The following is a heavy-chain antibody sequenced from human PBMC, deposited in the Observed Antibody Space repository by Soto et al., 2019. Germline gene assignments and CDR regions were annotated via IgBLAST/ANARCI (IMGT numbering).Heavy chain of an antibody. Sequence: GESLKISCQGSGYSFPSYWISWVRQMPGKGLQWMGRIDPSDSYINYSPSFEGHVNISIDKSINTAYLQWSSLKASDTAIYYCARHGQLALFDQWGQGALVTVSS. CDR3: ARHGQLALFDQ. D-gene: IGHD6-6*01. J-gene: IGHJ5*02. V-gene: IGHV5-10-1*01. CDR1: GYSFPSYW. CDR2: IDPSDSYI.